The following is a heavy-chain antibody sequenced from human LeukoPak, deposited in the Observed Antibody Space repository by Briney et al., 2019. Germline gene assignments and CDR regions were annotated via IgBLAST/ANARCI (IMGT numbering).Heavy chain of an antibody. CDR2: IFTSGST. CDR3: ARGMLRDFWSSAEGYYFDY. D-gene: IGHD3-3*01. V-gene: IGHV4-61*02. Sequence: PSETLSLTCTVSGGSISSGNYYWSWIRRPAGKGLEWIGRIFTSGSTNYNPSLKSRVTISVDTSKNQFSLKLSSVTAADTAVYYCARGMLRDFWSSAEGYYFDYWGQGTLVTVSS. J-gene: IGHJ4*02. CDR1: GGSISSGNYY.